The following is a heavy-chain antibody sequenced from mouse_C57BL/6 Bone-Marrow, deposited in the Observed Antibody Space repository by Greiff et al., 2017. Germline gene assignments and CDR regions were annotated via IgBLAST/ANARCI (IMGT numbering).Heavy chain of an antibody. CDR3: ARDLGYFDV. J-gene: IGHJ1*03. CDR2: IYPRSGNT. V-gene: IGHV1-81*01. Sequence: VQVVESGAELARPGASVKLSCKASGYTFTSYGISWVKQRTGQGLEWIGEIYPRSGNTYYNEKFKGKATLTADKSSSTAYMELRSLTSEDSAVYFCARDLGYFDVWGTGTTVTVSS. CDR1: GYTFTSYG.